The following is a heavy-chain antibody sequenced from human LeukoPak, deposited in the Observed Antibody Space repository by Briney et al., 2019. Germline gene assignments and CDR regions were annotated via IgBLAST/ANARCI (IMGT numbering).Heavy chain of an antibody. CDR3: ARARRVARDAFDI. J-gene: IGHJ3*02. CDR2: ISSSGSTI. V-gene: IGHV3-11*01. Sequence: GGSLRLSCAASGFTFSDYYMSWIRQAPGKGLEWVSYISSSGSTIYYADSVKGRFTISRDNAKNLLYLQMNSLRAEDTAVYYCARARRVARDAFDIWGQGTMVTVSS. CDR1: GFTFSDYY. D-gene: IGHD1-1*01.